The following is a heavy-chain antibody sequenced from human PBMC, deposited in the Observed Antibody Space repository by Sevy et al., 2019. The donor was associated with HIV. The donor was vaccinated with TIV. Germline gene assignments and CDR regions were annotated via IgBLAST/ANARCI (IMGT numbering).Heavy chain of an antibody. CDR2: ISHRGKT. Sequence: SETLSLTCTVSGYSISSGYYWGWIRQTPGMGLEWLGTISHRGKTQCNPSLKSRVTISVDTSKNQFSLRLNSVTAADTAVFYCARGSQPINYDENGYYDYWGQGTLVTVSS. CDR3: ARGSQPINYDENGYYDY. J-gene: IGHJ4*02. D-gene: IGHD2-2*03. CDR1: GYSISSGYY. V-gene: IGHV4-38-2*02.